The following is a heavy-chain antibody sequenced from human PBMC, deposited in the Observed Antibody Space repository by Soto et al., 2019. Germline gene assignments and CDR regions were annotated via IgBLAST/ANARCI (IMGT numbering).Heavy chain of an antibody. D-gene: IGHD2-15*01. CDR3: ARLSRGQNPRSDSFDI. J-gene: IGHJ3*02. V-gene: IGHV5-51*01. CDR1: GYSFTSYW. Sequence: GESLKISLKGSGYSFTSYWIGWVRQMPGKGLEWIVIIYPGDSDTRYSPSFQGQVTISADKSISTAYLQWSSLNASDTAMYYCARLSRGQNPRSDSFDIGGQGTMVTVSS. CDR2: IYPGDSDT.